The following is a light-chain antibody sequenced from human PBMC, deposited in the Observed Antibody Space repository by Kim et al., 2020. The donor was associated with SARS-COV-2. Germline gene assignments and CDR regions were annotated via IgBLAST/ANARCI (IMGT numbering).Light chain of an antibody. CDR3: NSRDSSGNHWV. V-gene: IGLV3-19*01. CDR1: GLRSYY. J-gene: IGLJ3*02. CDR2: DKN. Sequence: ALGQPVTITCQGDGLRSYYASWYQQKPGQAPVLVIYDKNNRPSGIPDRCSGSSSGNTASLTTTGAQAEDEADYYCNSRDSSGNHWVFGGGTKLTVL.